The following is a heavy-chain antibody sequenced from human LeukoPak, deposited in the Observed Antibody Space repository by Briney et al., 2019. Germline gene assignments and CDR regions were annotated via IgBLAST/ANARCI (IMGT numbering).Heavy chain of an antibody. CDR2: IRYDGSDS. Sequence: GGSLRLSCAASGVNVRTNYMTWIRQVPGKGLEWLAFIRYDGSDSYYADSVKGRFTISRDNSKKTLYLQMDSLRTEDTAFYYCALIGVVIPPDTYDVWGQGTLVTVS. V-gene: IGHV3-30*02. D-gene: IGHD2-21*01. CDR3: ALIGVVIPPDTYDV. J-gene: IGHJ3*01. CDR1: GVNVRTNY.